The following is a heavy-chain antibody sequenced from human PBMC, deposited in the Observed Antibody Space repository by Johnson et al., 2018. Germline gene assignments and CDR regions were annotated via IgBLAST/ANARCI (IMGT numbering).Heavy chain of an antibody. D-gene: IGHD3-3*01. CDR2: VGAKSHGGTT. CDR3: AKDRSSEWLNAFDI. V-gene: IGHV3-15*04. Sequence: VQLVESGGGLVKPGGSXRLSCAASGFIFSDAWMTWVRQAPGKGLEWVGHVGAKSHGGTTEYAAPGRGRFTISRDDSKSMVYLQMNSLRADDTAVYYCAKDRSSEWLNAFDIWGQGTLVSVSS. J-gene: IGHJ3*02. CDR1: GFIFSDAW.